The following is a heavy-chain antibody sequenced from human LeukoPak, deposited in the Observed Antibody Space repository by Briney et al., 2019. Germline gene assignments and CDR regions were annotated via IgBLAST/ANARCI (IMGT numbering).Heavy chain of an antibody. CDR1: GFTFSSYG. CDR2: ISYDGSNK. V-gene: IGHV3-30*18. CDR3: AKAPLRYATDYYFDY. Sequence: GGSLRLSCAASGFTFSSYGMHWVRQAPGKGLEWVAVISYDGSNKYYADSVKGRFTISRDNSKNTLYLQMNSLRAEDTAVYYCAKAPLRYATDYYFDYWGQGTLVTVSS. J-gene: IGHJ4*02. D-gene: IGHD3-9*01.